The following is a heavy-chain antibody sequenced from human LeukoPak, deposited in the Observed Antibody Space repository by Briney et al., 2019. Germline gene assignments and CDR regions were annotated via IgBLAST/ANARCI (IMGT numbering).Heavy chain of an antibody. V-gene: IGHV1-18*01. J-gene: IGHJ4*02. Sequence: ASVKVSCKASGYTFTSYGISWVRQAPGQGLEWMGWISAYNGNTNYAQKLQGRVTMTTDTSTSTAYMELRSLRSDDTAVYYCARVYKDSSGYYYVPHYFDYWGQGTLVTVSS. CDR2: ISAYNGNT. D-gene: IGHD3-22*01. CDR1: GYTFTSYG. CDR3: ARVYKDSSGYYYVPHYFDY.